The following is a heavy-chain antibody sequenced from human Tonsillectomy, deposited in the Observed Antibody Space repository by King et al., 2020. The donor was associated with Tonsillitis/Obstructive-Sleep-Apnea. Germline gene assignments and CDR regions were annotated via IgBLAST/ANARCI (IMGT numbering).Heavy chain of an antibody. V-gene: IGHV4-59*08. J-gene: IGHJ4*02. CDR3: ARLLFPRPGVTTSGTNYFDY. D-gene: IGHD6-13*01. Sequence: QLQESGPGLVKPSETLSLTCTVSGGSISNYYWSWIRQPPGKGLEWIGYIYYSGNTNYNPSLKSRVTISVATSKNQFPLKLSSVTAADTAVYYCARLLFPRPGVTTSGTNYFDYWGQGPLVTVSS. CDR1: GGSISNYY. CDR2: IYYSGNT.